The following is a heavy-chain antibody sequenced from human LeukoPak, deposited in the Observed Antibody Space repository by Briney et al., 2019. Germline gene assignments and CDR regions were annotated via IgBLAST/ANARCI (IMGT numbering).Heavy chain of an antibody. J-gene: IGHJ2*01. CDR3: ARATIDYYDSSGLLPNWYFDL. D-gene: IGHD3-22*01. CDR2: IYTSGST. CDR1: GGSISSYY. Sequence: PSETLSLTCTVSGGSISSYYWSWIRQPAGKGLEWIGRIYTSGSTNYNPSLKSRVTMSVDTSKNQFSLKLSSVTAADTAVYYCARATIDYYDSSGLLPNWYFDLWGRGTLVTVSS. V-gene: IGHV4-4*07.